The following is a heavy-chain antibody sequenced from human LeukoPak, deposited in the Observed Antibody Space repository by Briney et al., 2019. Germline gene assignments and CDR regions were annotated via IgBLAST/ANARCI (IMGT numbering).Heavy chain of an antibody. CDR1: GYSFTSFW. Sequence: GESLKISCKGSGYSFTSFWIGWVRQMPGKGLEWMAMIYPGDSDTRYSPSLQGQVTISADKSISTAYLQWSSLKASDSGMYYCARHNPYSGSPLDYWGQGTLVTVSS. J-gene: IGHJ4*02. V-gene: IGHV5-51*01. CDR3: ARHNPYSGSPLDY. CDR2: IYPGDSDT. D-gene: IGHD1-26*01.